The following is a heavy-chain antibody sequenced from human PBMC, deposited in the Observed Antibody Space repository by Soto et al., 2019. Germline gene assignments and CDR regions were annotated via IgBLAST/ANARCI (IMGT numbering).Heavy chain of an antibody. Sequence: GGSLRLSCAASGFGVSTYSMNWVRQTPGKGLEWVAYMRSSGSPIYYADSVTGRFIISRDNTKNSLYLQMNSLRVEDTAVYYCARDPHALDYWGQGTLVTVSS. CDR2: MRSSGSPI. D-gene: IGHD2-2*01. V-gene: IGHV3-48*01. J-gene: IGHJ4*02. CDR1: GFGVSTYS. CDR3: ARDPHALDY.